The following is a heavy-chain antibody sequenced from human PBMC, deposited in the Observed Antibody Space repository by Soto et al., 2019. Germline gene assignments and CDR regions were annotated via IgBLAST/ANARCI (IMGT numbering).Heavy chain of an antibody. CDR3: ARAGTVVTQWFDP. Sequence: SETLSLTCTVSGGSISSYYWSWIRQPPGKGLEWIGYIYYSGSTYYNPSLKSRVTISVDTSKHQFSLKLNSVTAADTAVYYCARAGTVVTQWFDPWGQGTLVTVSS. CDR2: IYYSGST. CDR1: GGSISSYY. V-gene: IGHV4-30-4*08. D-gene: IGHD2-15*01. J-gene: IGHJ5*02.